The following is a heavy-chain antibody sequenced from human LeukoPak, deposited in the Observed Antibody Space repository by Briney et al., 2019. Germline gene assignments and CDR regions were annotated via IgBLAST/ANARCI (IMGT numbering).Heavy chain of an antibody. Sequence: PSQTLSLTCAVSGGSISSGGYSWSWIRQPPGKGLEWIGYIYHSGSTYYNPSLKSRVTISVDRSKNQFSLKLSSVTAADTAVYYCARVSMIVVVIDYWGQGTLVTVPS. J-gene: IGHJ4*02. CDR2: IYHSGST. V-gene: IGHV4-30-2*01. D-gene: IGHD3-22*01. CDR3: ARVSMIVVVIDY. CDR1: GGSISSGGYS.